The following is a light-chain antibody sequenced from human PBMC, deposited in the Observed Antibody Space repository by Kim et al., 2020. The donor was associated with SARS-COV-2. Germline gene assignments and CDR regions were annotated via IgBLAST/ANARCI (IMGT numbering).Light chain of an antibody. Sequence: SPVERATLSCRASQSVSSSYLAWDQQKPGQAPRRLIYGASSRATGIPDRFSGSGSGTDFTLTISRLEPEDFAVYYCQQYGSSPWTFGQGTKVDIK. V-gene: IGKV3-20*01. CDR2: GAS. J-gene: IGKJ1*01. CDR3: QQYGSSPWT. CDR1: QSVSSSY.